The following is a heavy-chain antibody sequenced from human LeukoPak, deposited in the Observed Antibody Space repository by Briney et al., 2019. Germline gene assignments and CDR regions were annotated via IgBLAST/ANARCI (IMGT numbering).Heavy chain of an antibody. CDR2: IYTSGTT. CDR1: GGSISSYF. CDR3: AREDPLVAARGLDY. Sequence: SETLSLTCTVSGGSISSYFWSWIRQPAGKGLEWIGRIYTSGTTNYNTTHKSRLTMSVDTSKNQFSLRLSSVTAADTAVYYCAREDPLVAARGLDYWGQGTLVTVSS. V-gene: IGHV4-4*07. J-gene: IGHJ4*02. D-gene: IGHD2-15*01.